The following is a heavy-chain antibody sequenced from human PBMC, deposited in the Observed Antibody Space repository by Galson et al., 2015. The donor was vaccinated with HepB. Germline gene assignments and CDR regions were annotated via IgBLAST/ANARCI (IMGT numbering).Heavy chain of an antibody. D-gene: IGHD3-10*01. CDR1: GYSFTSYW. V-gene: IGHV5-51*03. J-gene: IGHJ4*02. CDR3: AREIYPNYGSGSSRDY. CDR2: IYPGDSDT. Sequence: QSGAEVKKPGESLKISCKGSGYSFTSYWIGWVRQMPGKGLEWMGIIYPGDSDTRYSPSFQGQVTISADKSISTAYLQWSSLKASDTAMYYCAREIYPNYGSGSSRDYWGQGTLVTVSS.